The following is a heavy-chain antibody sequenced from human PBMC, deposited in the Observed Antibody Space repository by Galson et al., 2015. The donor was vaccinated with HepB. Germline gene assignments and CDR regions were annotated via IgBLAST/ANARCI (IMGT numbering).Heavy chain of an antibody. D-gene: IGHD2-21*02. CDR3: ARTIGGDRSDWYFDL. V-gene: IGHV5-10-1*01. J-gene: IGHJ2*01. CDR1: GYSFTSYW. CDR2: IDPSDSYT. Sequence: QSGAEVKKPGESLRISCKGSGYSFTSYWISWVRQMPGKGLEWMGRIDPSDSYTNYSPSFQGHVTISADKSISTAYLQWSSLKASDTAMYYCARTIGGDRSDWYFDLWGRGTLVTVSS.